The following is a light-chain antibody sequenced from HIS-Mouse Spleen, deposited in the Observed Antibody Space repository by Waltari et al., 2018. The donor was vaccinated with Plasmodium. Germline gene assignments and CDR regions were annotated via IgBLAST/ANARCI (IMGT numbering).Light chain of an antibody. Sequence: SYELTQPPSVSVSPGQTARITCSGDALQKKYAYWYQQKSGQAPVLVIYEDSKRPSGIPEEFSGSSAGTMAILTISGAQVDDEADDYCYSTDSSGNHRVFGGGTKLTVL. J-gene: IGLJ3*02. CDR3: YSTDSSGNHRV. V-gene: IGLV3-10*01. CDR2: EDS. CDR1: ALQKKY.